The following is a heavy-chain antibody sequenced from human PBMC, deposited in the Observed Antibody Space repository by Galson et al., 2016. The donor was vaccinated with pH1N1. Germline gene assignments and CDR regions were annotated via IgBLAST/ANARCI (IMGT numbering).Heavy chain of an antibody. Sequence: SLRLSCAASGLSLGGYWMSWVRQAPGKGLEWVANIRSDGSEMYYLDSVRGRFTISRDNAKSSLFLQLNSLRAEDTAVYYCVRDGLTRWHFDYWGQGTLVIVSS. CDR2: IRSDGSEM. V-gene: IGHV3-7*04. D-gene: IGHD2-15*01. J-gene: IGHJ4*02. CDR3: VRDGLTRWHFDY. CDR1: GLSLGGYW.